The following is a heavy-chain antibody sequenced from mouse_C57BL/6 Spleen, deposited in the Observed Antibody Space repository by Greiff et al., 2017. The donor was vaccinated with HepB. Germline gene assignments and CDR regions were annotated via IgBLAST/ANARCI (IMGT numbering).Heavy chain of an antibody. D-gene: IGHD2-2*01. Sequence: QVQLQQSGPELVKPGASVKLSCKASGYTFTSYDINWVKQRPGQGLEWIGWIYPRDGSTKYNEKFKGKATLTVDTPSSTAYMELHSLTSEDSAVYFCAIQNYGDDDWYFDVWGTGTTVTVSS. V-gene: IGHV1-85*01. CDR3: AIQNYGDDDWYFDV. CDR1: GYTFTSYD. CDR2: IYPRDGST. J-gene: IGHJ1*03.